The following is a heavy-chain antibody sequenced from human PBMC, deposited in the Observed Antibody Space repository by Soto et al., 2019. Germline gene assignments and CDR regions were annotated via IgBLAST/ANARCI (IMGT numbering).Heavy chain of an antibody. Sequence: GGSLRLSCAASGFTFSNYDMHWVRQTTGKGLEGFSAIGTTVDPYYPVSVKGRFTISRDNAKNSLYLKMNSMTVEDTGVYFCGRASSSWYSDVDFWGPGTLVTASS. J-gene: IGHJ4*02. CDR1: GFTFSNYD. D-gene: IGHD2-15*01. CDR2: IGTTVDP. V-gene: IGHV3-13*05. CDR3: GRASSSWYSDVDF.